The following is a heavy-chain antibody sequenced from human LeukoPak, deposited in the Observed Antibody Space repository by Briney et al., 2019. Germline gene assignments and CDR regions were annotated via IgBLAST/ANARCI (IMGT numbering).Heavy chain of an antibody. D-gene: IGHD3-16*01. CDR2: INTNTGNT. V-gene: IGHV7-4-1*02. Sequence: ASVKVSCKASGYTFTSYAMNWVRQAPGQGLEWMGWINTNTGNTTYAQGFTGRFVFSLDTSVSTAYLQISSLKAEDTAVYYCARGNYDYVWGRDPALPENWFDPWGQGTLVTASS. CDR3: ARGNYDYVWGRDPALPENWFDP. CDR1: GYTFTSYA. J-gene: IGHJ5*02.